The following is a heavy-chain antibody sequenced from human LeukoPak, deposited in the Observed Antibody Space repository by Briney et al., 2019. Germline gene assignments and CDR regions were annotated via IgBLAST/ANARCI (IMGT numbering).Heavy chain of an antibody. CDR2: INHSGST. Sequence: SETLSLTCAVYGGSFSGYYWSWIRQPPGKGLEWIGEINHSGSTNYNPSLKSRVTISVDTSKNQFSLKLSSVTAADTAVYYCARVSGYGDYGVLLYWGQGTLVTVSS. J-gene: IGHJ4*02. V-gene: IGHV4-34*01. D-gene: IGHD4-17*01. CDR1: GGSFSGYY. CDR3: ARVSGYGDYGVLLY.